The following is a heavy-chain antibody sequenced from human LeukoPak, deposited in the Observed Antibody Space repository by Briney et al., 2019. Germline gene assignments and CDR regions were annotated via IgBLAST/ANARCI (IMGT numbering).Heavy chain of an antibody. D-gene: IGHD3-10*02. Sequence: GGSLRLSCAASGFIFSNYWIYWVRQAPGKGLEWVSYISSSGSTIYYADSVKGRFTISRDNAKNSLYLQMNSLRAEDTAVYYCAELGITMIGGVWGKGTTVTISS. V-gene: IGHV3-48*04. CDR2: ISSSGSTI. J-gene: IGHJ6*04. CDR1: GFIFSNYW. CDR3: AELGITMIGGV.